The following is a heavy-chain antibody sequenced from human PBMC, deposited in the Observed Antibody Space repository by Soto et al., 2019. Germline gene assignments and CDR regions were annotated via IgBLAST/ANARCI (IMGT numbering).Heavy chain of an antibody. CDR1: GFTFSSYA. D-gene: IGHD6-13*01. J-gene: IGHJ4*02. CDR3: AKDDSFTSSWTTFDY. CDR2: ISGSGGST. V-gene: IGHV3-23*01. Sequence: GGSLRLSCAASGFTFSSYAMSWVRQAPGKGLEWVSAISGSGGSTYYADSVKGRFTISRDNSKNTLYLQMNSLRAEDTAVYYCAKDDSFTSSWTTFDYWGQGTLVTVSS.